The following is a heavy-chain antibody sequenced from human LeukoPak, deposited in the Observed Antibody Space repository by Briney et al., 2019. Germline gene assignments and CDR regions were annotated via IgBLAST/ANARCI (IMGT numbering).Heavy chain of an antibody. Sequence: PGGSLRLSCAASGFTLTSYGMHWVRQAPGKGLEWVAVIWYDGSNQYYADSVKGRFTISRDSFKNTLYLQMNSLRAKDTAVYYCAKGRGVMVYAPDYWGQGTLVTVSS. V-gene: IGHV3-33*06. CDR2: IWYDGSNQ. CDR1: GFTLTSYG. CDR3: AKGRGVMVYAPDY. J-gene: IGHJ4*02. D-gene: IGHD2-8*01.